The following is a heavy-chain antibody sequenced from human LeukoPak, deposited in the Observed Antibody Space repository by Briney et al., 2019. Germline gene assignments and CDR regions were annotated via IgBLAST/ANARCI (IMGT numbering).Heavy chain of an antibody. V-gene: IGHV1-24*01. CDR3: ATANRLTRDSSGYYPDS. D-gene: IGHD3-22*01. J-gene: IGHJ4*02. CDR1: GYTLTELS. CDR2: FDPEDGEI. Sequence: ASVKVSCKVSGYTLTELSTHWVRQAPGKGLEWMGGFDPEDGEIVYAQNFQGRVTMTEDTSTDTAYLELSSLRSEDTAIYYCATANRLTRDSSGYYPDSWGQGTLVTVSS.